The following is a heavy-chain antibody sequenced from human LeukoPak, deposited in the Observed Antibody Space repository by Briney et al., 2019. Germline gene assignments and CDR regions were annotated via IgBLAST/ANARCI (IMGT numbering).Heavy chain of an antibody. J-gene: IGHJ4*02. V-gene: IGHV3-21*01. CDR1: GFTFSSYS. CDR3: ARGHGSRNFDY. CDR2: ISSSSSYI. Sequence: PGGSLRLSCAASGFTFSSYSMNWVRQAPGKGLEWVSSISSSSSYIYYADSVKGRFTVSRHNAKNSVYLQMNSLRAEDTAVYYCARGHGSRNFDYWGQGTLVTVSS. D-gene: IGHD3-10*01.